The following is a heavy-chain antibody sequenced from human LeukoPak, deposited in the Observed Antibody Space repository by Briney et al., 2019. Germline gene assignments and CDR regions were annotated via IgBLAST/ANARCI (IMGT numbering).Heavy chain of an antibody. CDR2: INVYNGDT. Sequence: GASVKVSCKASGYTFTSYGISWVRQAPGQGLEWMAWINVYNGDTYYAQKFQGRVTMTTDTSTSTAYMELRSLRDDDTVVYYCGRDGGYGSGSYYNVGVDYWGQGTLVTVSS. D-gene: IGHD3-10*01. V-gene: IGHV1-18*01. CDR3: GRDGGYGSGSYYNVGVDY. J-gene: IGHJ4*02. CDR1: GYTFTSYG.